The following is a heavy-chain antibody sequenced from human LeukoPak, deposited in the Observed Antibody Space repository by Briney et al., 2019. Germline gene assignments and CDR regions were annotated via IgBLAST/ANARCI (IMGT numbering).Heavy chain of an antibody. CDR2: INPNSGGT. D-gene: IGHD2-2*01. CDR3: ARGRVVVPAATNYYYYYMDV. Sequence: ASVKVSCKASGYTFTGYYMHWVRQAPGQGLEWMGRINPNSGGTNYAQKFQGRVTMTRDTSISTAYMELSRLRSDDTAVYYCARGRVVVPAATNYYYYYMDVWGKGTTVTVSS. CDR1: GYTFTGYY. V-gene: IGHV1-2*06. J-gene: IGHJ6*03.